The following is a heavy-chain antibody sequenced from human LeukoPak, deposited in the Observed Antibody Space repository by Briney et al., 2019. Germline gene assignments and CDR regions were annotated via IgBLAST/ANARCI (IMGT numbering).Heavy chain of an antibody. Sequence: SETLSLTCTVSGGSISSGDYYWSWIRQPPGKGLEWIGYIYYSGSTYYNPSLKSRVTISVDTSKNRFSLKLSSVTAADTAVYYCARVHYYDSSGYLGDYWGQGTLVTVSS. J-gene: IGHJ4*02. V-gene: IGHV4-30-4*01. CDR1: GGSISSGDYY. D-gene: IGHD3-22*01. CDR2: IYYSGST. CDR3: ARVHYYDSSGYLGDY.